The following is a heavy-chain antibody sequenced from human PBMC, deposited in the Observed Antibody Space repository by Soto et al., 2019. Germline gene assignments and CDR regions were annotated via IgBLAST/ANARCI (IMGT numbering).Heavy chain of an antibody. Sequence: ASAKVSCKASGYTFTCCSMQWARQAPGQRLEWMGWINAGNGNTKYSQKFQGRVTITRDTSASTAYMELSSLRSEDSAVYDGARVIVMRGVFDFWGQGTLVTVSS. V-gene: IGHV1-3*01. CDR2: INAGNGNT. CDR1: GYTFTCCS. J-gene: IGHJ4*02. D-gene: IGHD3-10*01. CDR3: ARVIVMRGVFDF.